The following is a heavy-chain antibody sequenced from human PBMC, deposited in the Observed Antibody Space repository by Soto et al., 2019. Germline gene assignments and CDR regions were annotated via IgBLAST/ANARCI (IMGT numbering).Heavy chain of an antibody. CDR1: GFTFNNAW. V-gene: IGHV3-15*01. J-gene: IGHJ3*01. CDR3: TTGVLGLSDAFDL. D-gene: IGHD3-16*01. CDR2: IRSKTDRGTA. Sequence: EVQLVESGGGLVKPGGSLRLSCAASGFTFNNAWMSWVRQAPGKGLEWVGRIRSKTDRGTADYAAPVKGRFIISRDDSKNTLYLQMNTLKTEDTAVYYCTTGVLGLSDAFDLWGQGTVVTVS.